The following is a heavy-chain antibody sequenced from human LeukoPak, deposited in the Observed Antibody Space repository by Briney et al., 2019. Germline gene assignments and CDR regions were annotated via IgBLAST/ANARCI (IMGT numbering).Heavy chain of an antibody. CDR2: IWYDGSNK. V-gene: IGHV3-33*01. CDR1: GVTFNSYD. CDR3: ARRAATGSNALDY. Sequence: GGSLRLSCAASGVTFNSYDMHWVRQAPGKGLEWVALIWYDGSNKYYADSVKGRFTISRDNSKNTLSLQMNSLRAEDTAVYYCARRAATGSNALDYWGQGTLVTVSS. J-gene: IGHJ4*02. D-gene: IGHD6-13*01.